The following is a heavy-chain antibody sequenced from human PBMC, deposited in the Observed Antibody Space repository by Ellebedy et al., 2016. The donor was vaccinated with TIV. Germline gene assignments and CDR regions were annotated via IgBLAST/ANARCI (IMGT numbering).Heavy chain of an antibody. CDR1: GFTFSSYG. J-gene: IGHJ4*02. V-gene: IGHV3-30*02. CDR3: AKRGGYSSGYYYFDY. D-gene: IGHD3-22*01. CDR2: IRYDGSNK. Sequence: GESLKISCAASGFTFSSYGMHWVRQASGKGLEWVAFIRYDGSNKYYADSVKGRFTISRDNSKNTLYLQMNSLRAEDTAVYYCAKRGGYSSGYYYFDYWGQGTLVTVSS.